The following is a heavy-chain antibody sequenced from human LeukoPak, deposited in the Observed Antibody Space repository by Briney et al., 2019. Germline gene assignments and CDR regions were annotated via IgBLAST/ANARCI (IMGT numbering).Heavy chain of an antibody. CDR3: ARALKGGGYSEYYFDY. Sequence: GESLKISCKGSGYRFTNYWVGWVRQMPGRGLEWMGIIYPGDSDTRYSPSFQGQVTISADRSISTAYLQWSSLKASDTAMYYCARALKGGGYSEYYFDYWGQGSLVTVSS. D-gene: IGHD3-22*01. CDR2: IYPGDSDT. CDR1: GYRFTNYW. J-gene: IGHJ4*02. V-gene: IGHV5-51*01.